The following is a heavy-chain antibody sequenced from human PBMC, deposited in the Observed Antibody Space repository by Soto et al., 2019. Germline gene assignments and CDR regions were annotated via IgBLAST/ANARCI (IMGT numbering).Heavy chain of an antibody. CDR1: GGTFSSYA. Sequence: SVKVSCKASGGTFSSYAISWVRQAPGQGLEWMGGIIPIFGTANYAQKFQGRVTITADESTSTAYMELSSLRPEDTAVYYCARGPRARTTVTLPPDYWGQGTLVTVSS. J-gene: IGHJ4*02. CDR3: ARGPRARTTVTLPPDY. D-gene: IGHD4-4*01. CDR2: IIPIFGTA. V-gene: IGHV1-69*13.